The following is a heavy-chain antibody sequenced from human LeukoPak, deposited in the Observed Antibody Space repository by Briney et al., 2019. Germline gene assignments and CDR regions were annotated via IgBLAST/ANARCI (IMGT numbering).Heavy chain of an antibody. V-gene: IGHV3-74*01. D-gene: IGHD5-24*01. CDR2: LSPDGSST. CDR3: TRMSREAPGVPDL. J-gene: IGHJ5*02. CDR1: GFTFSSYW. Sequence: PGGSLRLSCAASGFTFSSYWMQSVRQAPGKGLVWVSRLSPDGSSTTSADSVKGRFTISRDNAKNTLYLQIGSLRADDTDVYYCTRMSREAPGVPDLWGQGTLVTVSS.